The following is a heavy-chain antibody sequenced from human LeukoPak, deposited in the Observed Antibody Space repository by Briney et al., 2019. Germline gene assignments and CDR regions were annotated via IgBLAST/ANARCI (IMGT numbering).Heavy chain of an antibody. J-gene: IGHJ4*02. CDR1: GFTFSNYG. D-gene: IGHD2-21*02. Sequence: PPGGSLRLSCAASGFTFSNYGMSWVRQAPGKGLEWVSTISGSGGNTYYADSVKGRFTISRDNSKNTLYLQMNSLRAEDTAVYYCAKDRLLNCRGDCYIFDYWGQGTVVTVSS. V-gene: IGHV3-23*01. CDR2: ISGSGGNT. CDR3: AKDRLLNCRGDCYIFDY.